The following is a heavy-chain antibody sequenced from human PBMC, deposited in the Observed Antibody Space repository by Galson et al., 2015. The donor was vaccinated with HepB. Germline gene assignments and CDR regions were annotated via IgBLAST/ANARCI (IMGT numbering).Heavy chain of an antibody. D-gene: IGHD1-7*01. CDR2: ISGSGGST. J-gene: IGHJ4*02. Sequence: SLRLSCAASGFTFSSYAMSWVRQAPGKGLEWVSAISGSGGSTYYADSVKGRFTISRDNSKNTLYLQMNSLRAEDTAVYYCAKGAEGGNSPWAYFDYWGQVTLVTVSS. V-gene: IGHV3-23*01. CDR1: GFTFSSYA. CDR3: AKGAEGGNSPWAYFDY.